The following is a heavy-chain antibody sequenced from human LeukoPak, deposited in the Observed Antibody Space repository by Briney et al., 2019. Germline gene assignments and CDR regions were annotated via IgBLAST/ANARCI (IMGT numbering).Heavy chain of an antibody. D-gene: IGHD3-10*01. V-gene: IGHV1-2*06. CDR2: INPNSGGT. Sequence: ASVKVSCKASGYTFTGYYMHWVRQAPGQGLEWMGRINPNSGGTNYAQKFQGRVTMTRDTSISTAYMELSRLRSDDTAVYYCARESPRGITMVRGVAYWGQGTLVTVSS. CDR3: ARESPRGITMVRGVAY. J-gene: IGHJ4*02. CDR1: GYTFTGYY.